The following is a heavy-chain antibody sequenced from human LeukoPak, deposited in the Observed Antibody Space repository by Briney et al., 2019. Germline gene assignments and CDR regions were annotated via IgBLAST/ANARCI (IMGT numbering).Heavy chain of an antibody. V-gene: IGHV3-15*01. CDR1: GFTFSNAW. Sequence: GGSLRLSCAASGFTFSNAWMIWVRQAPGKGLEWVGRIKRETDGGTTDYAAPVKGRFTISRDDSKNTLYLQMNSLKTEDTAVYYCTTYLYSYDSRGLAYWGQGTLVTVSS. CDR2: IKRETDGGTT. J-gene: IGHJ4*02. D-gene: IGHD3-22*01. CDR3: TTYLYSYDSRGLAY.